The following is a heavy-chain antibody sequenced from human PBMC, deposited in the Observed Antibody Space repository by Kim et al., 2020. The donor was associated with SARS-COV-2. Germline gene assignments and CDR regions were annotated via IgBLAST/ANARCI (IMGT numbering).Heavy chain of an antibody. Sequence: SETLSLTCTVSGGSISSSSYYWGWIRQPPGKGLEWIGSIYYSGSTYYNPSLKSRVTISVDTSKNQFSLKLSSVTAADTAVYYCARRNLGVDDSSGYYYYFDYWGQGTLVTVSS. J-gene: IGHJ4*02. CDR3: ARRNLGVDDSSGYYYYFDY. CDR1: GGSISSSSYY. D-gene: IGHD3-22*01. V-gene: IGHV4-39*01. CDR2: IYYSGST.